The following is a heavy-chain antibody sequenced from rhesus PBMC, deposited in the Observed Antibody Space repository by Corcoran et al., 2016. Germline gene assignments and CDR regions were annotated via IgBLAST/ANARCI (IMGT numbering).Heavy chain of an antibody. CDR3: ARSGGGYSVGRFDV. CDR2: ITSRGHT. CDR1: GGSISRGSDY. Sequence: QVQLQESGPGLVKPSETLSLTCTVAGGSISRGSDYWNWIRQPPGKGLGWIGYITSRGHTHHHPSLESRVPLSRDTSKNQFSLRLSSVTAADPAVYFCARSGGGYSVGRFDVWGAGVLVTVSS. D-gene: IGHD1-44*02. J-gene: IGHJ5-1*01. V-gene: IGHV4-122*02.